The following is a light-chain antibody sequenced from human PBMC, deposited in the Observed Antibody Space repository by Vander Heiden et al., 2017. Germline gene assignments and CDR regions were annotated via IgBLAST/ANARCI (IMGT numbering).Light chain of an antibody. Sequence: EIVLTQSPATLSLSPGERATLSCRASQSVSSYLPWYQQKPGQAHRLLIYDASNRATGIPARFSGSGSGTDFALTSSSLEPEDFAGYYCQQRSNWTPEVTFGGGTKVEIK. CDR1: QSVSSY. CDR2: DAS. V-gene: IGKV3-11*01. J-gene: IGKJ4*01. CDR3: QQRSNWTPEVT.